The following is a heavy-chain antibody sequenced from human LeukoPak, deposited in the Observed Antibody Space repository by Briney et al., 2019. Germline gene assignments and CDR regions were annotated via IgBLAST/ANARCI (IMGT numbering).Heavy chain of an antibody. D-gene: IGHD6-13*01. CDR1: GFTFSSYA. CDR3: AKWDRPLVGSSWSSYFDY. CDR2: ISGSGGST. V-gene: IGHV3-23*01. Sequence: GGSLRLSCAASGFTFSSYAMSWVRQAPGKGLEWVSAISGSGGSTYYADSVKGRFTISRDNSKNTLYLQMNSLRAEDTAVYYCAKWDRPLVGSSWSSYFDYWGQGTLVTVSS. J-gene: IGHJ4*02.